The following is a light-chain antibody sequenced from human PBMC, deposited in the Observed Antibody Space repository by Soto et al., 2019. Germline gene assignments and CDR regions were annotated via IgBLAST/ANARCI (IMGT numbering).Light chain of an antibody. CDR1: QSISSW. Sequence: DIQMTQSPSTLSASVGDRVTITCRASQSISSWLAWYQQKPGKAPKLLIYKASSLESGVPSRFSGSGSGTEFTLNISSLQPDDFATYYCQLSFTFGPGTKVDIK. CDR3: QLSFT. V-gene: IGKV1-5*03. J-gene: IGKJ3*01. CDR2: KAS.